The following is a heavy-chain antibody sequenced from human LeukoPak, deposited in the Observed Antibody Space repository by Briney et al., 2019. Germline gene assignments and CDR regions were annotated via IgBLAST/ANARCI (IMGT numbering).Heavy chain of an antibody. CDR3: ATPFGGGPLNYFDY. J-gene: IGHJ4*02. CDR1: GFTFSSYG. CDR2: IRYDGSNK. V-gene: IGHV3-30*02. Sequence: GGSLRLSCAASGFTFSSYGMHWVRQAPGKGLEWVAFIRYDGSNKYYADSVKGRFTISRDNSKNTLYLQMNSLRAEDTAVYYCATPFGGGPLNYFDYWGQGTLVTVSS. D-gene: IGHD3-16*01.